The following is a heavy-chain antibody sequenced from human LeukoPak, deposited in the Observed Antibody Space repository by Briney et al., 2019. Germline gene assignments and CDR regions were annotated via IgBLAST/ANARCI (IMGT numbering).Heavy chain of an antibody. J-gene: IGHJ4*02. D-gene: IGHD4-23*01. CDR2: IKQDGSEK. V-gene: IGHV3-7*01. CDR1: GFTFRNYG. CDR3: ASGRWKNDY. Sequence: PGGSLRPSCAASGFTFRNYGMSWVRQAPGKGLEWVANIKQDGSEKYYVDSVKGRFTVSRDNAKNSLYLQMNSLRAEDTAVYYCASGRWKNDYWGQGTLVTVAS.